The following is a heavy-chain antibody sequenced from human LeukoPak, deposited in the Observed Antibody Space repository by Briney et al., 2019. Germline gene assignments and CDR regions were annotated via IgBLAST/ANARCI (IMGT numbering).Heavy chain of an antibody. V-gene: IGHV1-69*06. CDR1: GGTFSSYA. J-gene: IGHJ4*02. CDR2: IIPIFGTA. D-gene: IGHD3-10*01. Sequence: ASVKVSCKASGGTFSSYAISWVRQAPGQGLEWMGGIIPIFGTANYAQKFQGRVTITADKSTSTAYMELRSLRYDDTAVLYCARDAGHYYGSGTSGEVDYWGQGTLVTVSS. CDR3: ARDAGHYYGSGTSGEVDY.